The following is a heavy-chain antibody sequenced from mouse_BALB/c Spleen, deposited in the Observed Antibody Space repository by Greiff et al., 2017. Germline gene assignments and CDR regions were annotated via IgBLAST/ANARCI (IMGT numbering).Heavy chain of an antibody. CDR3: AREGNYYAMDY. CDR2: IWSGGST. J-gene: IGHJ4*01. Sequence: QVQLQQSGPGLVQPSQSLSITCTVSGFSLTSYGVHWVRQSPGKGLEWLGVIWSGGSTDYNAAFISRLSISKDNSKSQVFFKMNSLHANDTAIYYCAREGNYYAMDYWGQGTSVTVSS. V-gene: IGHV2-2*02. CDR1: GFSLTSYG.